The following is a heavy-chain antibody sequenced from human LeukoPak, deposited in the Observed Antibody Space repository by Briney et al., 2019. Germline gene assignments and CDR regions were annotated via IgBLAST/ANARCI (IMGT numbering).Heavy chain of an antibody. CDR3: ARGVRDRYLVPRYFDY. Sequence: TPSETLSLTCAVSGGSISSRSYYWGWARQPPGKGLEWIGSVFYDGSTYYNPSLKSRVTISVDTSKNQFSLKLSSVTAADTAVYYCARGVRDRYLVPRYFDYWGRGTLVTVSS. D-gene: IGHD2-2*01. J-gene: IGHJ4*02. CDR2: VFYDGST. V-gene: IGHV4-39*07. CDR1: GGSISSRSYY.